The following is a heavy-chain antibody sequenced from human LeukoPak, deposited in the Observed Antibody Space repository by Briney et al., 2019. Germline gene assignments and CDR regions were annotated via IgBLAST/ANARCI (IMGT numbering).Heavy chain of an antibody. CDR2: ISYDGSNK. V-gene: IGHV3-30-3*01. D-gene: IGHD3-22*01. CDR1: GLTFSGYD. Sequence: GGSLRLSCAASGLTFSGYDMHWVRQAPGKGLEWVAVISYDGSNKYYADSVKGRFTISRDNSKNTLYLQMNSLRAEDTAVYYCARDRGSSGYYLDYWGQGTLVTVSS. CDR3: ARDRGSSGYYLDY. J-gene: IGHJ4*02.